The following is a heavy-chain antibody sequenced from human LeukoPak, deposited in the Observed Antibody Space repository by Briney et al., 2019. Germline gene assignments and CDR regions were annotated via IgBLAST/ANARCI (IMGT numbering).Heavy chain of an antibody. CDR1: GFTFSSYG. CDR2: ISYDGSNK. J-gene: IGHJ4*02. Sequence: GGSLRLSCAASGFTFSSYGMHWVRQAPGKGLEWVAVISYDGSNKYYADSVKGRFTISRDNSKNTLYLQMNSLRAEDTAVYYCAKDGARGGSSGWYPEGYWGQGTLVTVSS. CDR3: AKDGARGGSSGWYPEGY. D-gene: IGHD6-19*01. V-gene: IGHV3-30*18.